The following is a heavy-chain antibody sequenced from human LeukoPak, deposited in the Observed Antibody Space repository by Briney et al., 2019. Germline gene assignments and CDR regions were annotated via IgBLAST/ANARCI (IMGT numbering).Heavy chain of an antibody. J-gene: IGHJ4*02. CDR2: IHTRGST. V-gene: IGHV4-4*09. Sequence: SETLSLTCTVSGASISSYFWTWIRQPPGKGLEWLAYIHTRGSTNYNSSLKSRVTISLDTSKSQFSLNLTSVTAADTAMYYCARHRRAVPAYYFDYWGPGAPVTVSS. CDR3: ARHRRAVPAYYFDY. D-gene: IGHD6-19*01. CDR1: GASISSYF.